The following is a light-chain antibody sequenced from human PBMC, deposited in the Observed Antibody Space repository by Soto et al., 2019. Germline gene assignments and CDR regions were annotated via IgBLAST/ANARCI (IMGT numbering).Light chain of an antibody. CDR2: DVN. CDR3: SSYTGSSTFV. V-gene: IGLV2-14*01. Sequence: QSALTQPASVSGSPGQSITISCTGTSSDVGGYDYVSWYQQLPGKAPKLLIYDVNNRPSGVSHRFYGSKSGNTASLTISGLQAEDGADYYCSSYTGSSTFVFGTGTKVTVL. J-gene: IGLJ1*01. CDR1: SSDVGGYDY.